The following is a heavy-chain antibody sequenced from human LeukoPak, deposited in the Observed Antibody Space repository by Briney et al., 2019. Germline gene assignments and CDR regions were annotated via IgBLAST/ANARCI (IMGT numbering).Heavy chain of an antibody. Sequence: SSETLSLTCAVSGYSISSGYYWGWIRQPPGKGLEWIGSIYHSGSTYYNPSLKSRVTISVDTSKNQFSPKLSSVTAADTAVYYCARVDGSGSYARPDYWGQGTLVTVSS. D-gene: IGHD3-10*01. CDR1: GYSISSGYY. V-gene: IGHV4-38-2*01. CDR3: ARVDGSGSYARPDY. CDR2: IYHSGST. J-gene: IGHJ4*02.